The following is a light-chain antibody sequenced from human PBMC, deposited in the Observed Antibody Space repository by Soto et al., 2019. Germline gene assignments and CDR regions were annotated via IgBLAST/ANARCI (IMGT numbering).Light chain of an antibody. J-gene: IGKJ1*01. CDR1: QNVLSD. CDR3: QQYRSWPRT. V-gene: IGKV3-15*01. CDR2: GAT. Sequence: EILLTQSPATLPVSPGETATLSCRASQNVLSDLAWYQQKPGQAPRLLVYGATTRATDAPAKFRGSGSGTEFSLTISSLQSEDYGTYYCQQYRSWPRTFGQGSKVEI.